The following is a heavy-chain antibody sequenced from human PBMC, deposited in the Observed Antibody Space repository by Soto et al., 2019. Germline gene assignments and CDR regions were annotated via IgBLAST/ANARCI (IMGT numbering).Heavy chain of an antibody. CDR2: IYYSGST. CDR3: ARVKQWLVWADAFDI. CDR1: GGSISSSSYY. D-gene: IGHD6-19*01. V-gene: IGHV4-39*01. Sequence: QLQLQESGPGLVKPSETLSLTCTVSGGSISSSSYYWGWIRQPPGKGLEWIGSIYYSGSTYYNPSLKSRVTIYVDTSKNQFSLKLSSVTAADTAVYYCARVKQWLVWADAFDIWGQGTMVTVSS. J-gene: IGHJ3*02.